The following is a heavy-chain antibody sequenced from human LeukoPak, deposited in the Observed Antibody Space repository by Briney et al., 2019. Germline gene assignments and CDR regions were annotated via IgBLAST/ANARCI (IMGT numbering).Heavy chain of an antibody. CDR1: GFTFSSYS. Sequence: GGSLRLSCAASGFTFSSYSMNWVRQAPGKGLEWVSSISSSSYIYYADSVKGRFTISRDNAKNSLYLQMNSLRAEDTAVYYCARSSPDIVVVVAATPVGDAFDIWGQGTMVTVSS. V-gene: IGHV3-21*01. CDR3: ARSSPDIVVVVAATPVGDAFDI. CDR2: ISSSSYI. D-gene: IGHD2-15*01. J-gene: IGHJ3*02.